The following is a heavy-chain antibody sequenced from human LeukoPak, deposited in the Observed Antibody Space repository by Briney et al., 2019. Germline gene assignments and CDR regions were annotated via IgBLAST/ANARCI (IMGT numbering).Heavy chain of an antibody. D-gene: IGHD6-13*01. CDR1: GGTFSSYA. CDR2: IIPIFGTA. Sequence: SVKVSCKXSGGTFSSYAISWVRQAPGQGLEWMGRIIPIFGTANYAQKFQGRVTITTDESTSTAYMELSSLRSEDTAVYYCASHSSSWTSPLDYWGQGTLVTVSS. V-gene: IGHV1-69*05. J-gene: IGHJ4*02. CDR3: ASHSSSWTSPLDY.